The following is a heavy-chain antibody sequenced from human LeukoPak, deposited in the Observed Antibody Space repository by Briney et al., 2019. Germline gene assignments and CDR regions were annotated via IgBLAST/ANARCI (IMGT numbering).Heavy chain of an antibody. CDR3: AKDTYYYDSSGYYEASPSYYFDY. D-gene: IGHD3-22*01. CDR2: IWHDGSYE. J-gene: IGHJ4*02. V-gene: IGHV3-33*06. Sequence: SGGSLRLSCAASGFTFSRYGMHWVRQAPGKGLEWVAVIWHDGSYEYYADSVKGRFTISRDSSKNTLYLQMNSLRAEDTAVYYCAKDTYYYDSSGYYEASPSYYFDYWGQGTLVTVSS. CDR1: GFTFSRYG.